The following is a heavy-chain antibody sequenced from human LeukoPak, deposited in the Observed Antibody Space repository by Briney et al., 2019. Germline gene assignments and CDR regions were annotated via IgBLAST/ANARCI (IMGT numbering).Heavy chain of an antibody. CDR2: IYYSGST. D-gene: IGHD6-13*01. CDR1: GGSISSYY. J-gene: IGHJ4*02. V-gene: IGHV4-59*01. Sequence: PSETLSLTCTVSGGSISSYYWSWIRQPPGKGLEWIGYIYYSGSTNYNPSLKSRVTISVDTSKNQFSLKLSSVTAADTAVYYCAREGTAAGSTYFDYWGQGTLVTVSS. CDR3: AREGTAAGSTYFDY.